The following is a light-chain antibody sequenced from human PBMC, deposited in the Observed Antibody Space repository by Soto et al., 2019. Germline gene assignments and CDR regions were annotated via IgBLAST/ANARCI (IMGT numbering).Light chain of an antibody. J-gene: IGKJ4*01. CDR3: QQRSNWPLT. CDR1: QSVSNC. CDR2: DAS. V-gene: IGKV3-11*01. Sequence: EIVLTQSPATLPLSPGERATLSCRASQSVSNCLAWYQQKPGQAPRLLIYDASNRATGIPARFSGSGSGTDFTLTISSLEPEDFAVYYCQQRSNWPLTFGGGTKVEIK.